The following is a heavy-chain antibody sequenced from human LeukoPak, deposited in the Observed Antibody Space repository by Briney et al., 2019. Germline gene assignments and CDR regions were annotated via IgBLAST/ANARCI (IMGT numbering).Heavy chain of an antibody. J-gene: IGHJ4*02. Sequence: GGSLTLSCAASGFTVSSNYMSWLRQAPGKGLEWVSVIYSGGSTYYADSVKGRFTISRDNSNTTLYHQMNSLRAEDTAVYYCARNRYSGSYPPDYWGQGTLVTVSS. CDR3: ARNRYSGSYPPDY. D-gene: IGHD1-26*01. CDR1: GFTVSSNY. V-gene: IGHV3-53*01. CDR2: IYSGGST.